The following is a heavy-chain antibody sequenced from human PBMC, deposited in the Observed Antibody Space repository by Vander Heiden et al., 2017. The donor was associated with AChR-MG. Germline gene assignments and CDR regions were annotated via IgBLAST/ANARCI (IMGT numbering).Heavy chain of an antibody. V-gene: IGHV3-30*18. CDR1: GFTFRNYG. CDR3: AKDHIRDLPVGWFDP. J-gene: IGHJ5*02. CDR2: ISYDGSNK. D-gene: IGHD2-21*01. Sequence: QVQLAESGGGVVQPGRSLRLSCAASGFTFRNYGMHWVRQAPGKGLEWVAVISYDGSNKDYVDSVKGRFTISRDNSKNTLYLQMNSLRAEDTAIYYCAKDHIRDLPVGWFDPWGQGTLVTVSS.